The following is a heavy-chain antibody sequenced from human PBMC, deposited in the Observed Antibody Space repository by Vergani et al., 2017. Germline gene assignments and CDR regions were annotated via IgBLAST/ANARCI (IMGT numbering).Heavy chain of an antibody. CDR1: GGSISSGGYY. D-gene: IGHD6-13*01. CDR3: ARGSRAEGGSGPDK. Sequence: QVQLQESGPGLVKPSQTLSLTCAVSGGSISSGGYYWTWIRQPAGKTLEWIGEIFSSGTTNYNPSFKNRVTMSVDTSKNQFSLKLNSVTAADTAVYYCARGSRAEGGSGPDKWGQGTLVTVSS. V-gene: IGHV4-61*02. CDR2: IFSSGTT. J-gene: IGHJ4*02.